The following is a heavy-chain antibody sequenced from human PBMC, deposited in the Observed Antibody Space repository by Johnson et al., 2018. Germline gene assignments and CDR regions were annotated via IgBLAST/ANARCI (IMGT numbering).Heavy chain of an antibody. CDR2: ITATGIGT. J-gene: IGHJ1*01. V-gene: IGHV3-23*04. CDR1: GFTFSNFA. D-gene: IGHD2-15*01. Sequence: VQLVESGGGLVQPGGSLRLSCAASGFTFSNFAMSWVRQTPGKGLEFVSAITATGIGTYYVDSVKGRFTIYRDNSKNTLYLQMNSLRAEDTAMYYCTKDHDCSGGSCDAGYFQPWGQGTLGTVSS. CDR3: TKDHDCSGGSCDAGYFQP.